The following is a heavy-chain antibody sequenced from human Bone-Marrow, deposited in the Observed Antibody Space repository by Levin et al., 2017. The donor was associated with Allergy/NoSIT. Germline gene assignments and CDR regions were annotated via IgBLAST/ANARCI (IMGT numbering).Heavy chain of an antibody. CDR2: ISKDGSQK. V-gene: IGHV3-30*04. D-gene: IGHD3-16*01. Sequence: GGSLRLSCAASGFTFSSFAIQWVRQAPGQGLEWVAIISKDGSQKYYADSVRGRFTISRDNSKNTLYLDMNSLRVEDTAVYYCATDVGYSDFWGQGTLVTVSS. CDR3: ATDVGYSDF. CDR1: GFTFSSFA. J-gene: IGHJ4*02.